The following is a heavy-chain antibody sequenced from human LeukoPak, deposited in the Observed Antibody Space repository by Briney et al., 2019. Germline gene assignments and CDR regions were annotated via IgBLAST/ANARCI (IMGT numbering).Heavy chain of an antibody. J-gene: IGHJ4*02. CDR3: AKGWTTVTMLGGYFDY. Sequence: GGSLRLSCAASGFTFSSYGMSWVRQAPGKGLEWVSAISGSGGSTYYADSVKGRFTISRDNSKNTLYLQMNSLRAEDTAVYYCAKGWTTVTMLGGYFDYWGQGTLVTVSS. D-gene: IGHD4-17*01. V-gene: IGHV3-23*01. CDR2: ISGSGGST. CDR1: GFTFSSYG.